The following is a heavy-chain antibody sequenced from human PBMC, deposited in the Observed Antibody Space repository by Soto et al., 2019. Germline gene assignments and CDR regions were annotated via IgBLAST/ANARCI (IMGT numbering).Heavy chain of an antibody. CDR2: ISSSSSYI. Sequence: EVQLVESGGGLVKPGGSLRLSCAASGFTFSSYSMNWVRQAPGKGLEWVSSISSSSSYIYYADSVKGRFTISRDNAKNSLYLQMNSLRAEDTAVDYCARLKSYDSSGYYCYWGQGTLVTVSS. V-gene: IGHV3-21*01. D-gene: IGHD3-22*01. CDR1: GFTFSSYS. CDR3: ARLKSYDSSGYYCY. J-gene: IGHJ4*02.